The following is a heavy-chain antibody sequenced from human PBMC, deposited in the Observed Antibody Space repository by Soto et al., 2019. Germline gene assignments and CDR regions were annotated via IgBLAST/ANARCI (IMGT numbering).Heavy chain of an antibody. CDR2: ISHDGSHK. Sequence: QVQLVESGGGVVQPGRSLRLSCEASGLTFNSFTMHWVRQAPGKGLEWVAVISHDGSHKYTADSVKGRFTISRDDSKNALYLQMNSLRVEDTAIYYCATWEERYFQDWGQGTLVTVSS. CDR1: GLTFNSFT. J-gene: IGHJ1*01. CDR3: ATWEERYFQD. D-gene: IGHD1-26*01. V-gene: IGHV3-30*04.